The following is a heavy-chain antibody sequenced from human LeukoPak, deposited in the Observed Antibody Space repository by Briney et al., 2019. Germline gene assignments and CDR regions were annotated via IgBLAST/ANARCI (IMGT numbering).Heavy chain of an antibody. J-gene: IGHJ4*02. Sequence: PGGSLRLSCAASGFTFSDAWMSWVRQAPGKGLEWVGRIKSKTDGGTTDYAAPVEGRFTISRDDSKNTLYLQMNSLKTEDTAVYYCTTDFFDWLFYQYWGQGTLVTVSS. CDR1: GFTFSDAW. D-gene: IGHD3-9*01. V-gene: IGHV3-15*01. CDR3: TTDFFDWLFYQY. CDR2: IKSKTDGGTT.